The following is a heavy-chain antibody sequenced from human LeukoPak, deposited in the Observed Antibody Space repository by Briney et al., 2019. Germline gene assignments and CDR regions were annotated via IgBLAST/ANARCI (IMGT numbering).Heavy chain of an antibody. J-gene: IGHJ4*02. D-gene: IGHD3-3*01. Sequence: ASVKVSCKASGYSFTGYYIHWVRQAPGQGLEWMGWINPDSGDTEYSQRFQGRITLTSDTSVTTAYMELSSLRSDDTAIFYCATVASIRRFYFDFWGQGTLVTVSS. V-gene: IGHV1-2*02. CDR3: ATVASIRRFYFDF. CDR2: INPDSGDT. CDR1: GYSFTGYY.